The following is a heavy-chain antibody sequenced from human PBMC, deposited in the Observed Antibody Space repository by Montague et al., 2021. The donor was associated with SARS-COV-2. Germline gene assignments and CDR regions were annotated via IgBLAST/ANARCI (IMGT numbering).Heavy chain of an antibody. CDR1: RGSISSGGNY. CDR2: SYYSGST. Sequence: TLSLTCTVSRGSISSGGNYWSWIRQHPVKGLEWIGYSYYSGSTYYNPSLKSRVSMSVDTSKNKFSLKLSSVTAADTAVNYCARGRRYSSTWYGAFDPWGQGMQVTVSS. J-gene: IGHJ5*02. D-gene: IGHD6-13*01. CDR3: ARGRRYSSTWYGAFDP. V-gene: IGHV4-31*03.